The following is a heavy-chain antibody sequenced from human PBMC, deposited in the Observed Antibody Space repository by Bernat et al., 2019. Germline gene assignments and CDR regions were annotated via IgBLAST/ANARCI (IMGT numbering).Heavy chain of an antibody. V-gene: IGHV3-30*03. CDR2: ISYDGSNK. J-gene: IGHJ4*02. CDR1: GFTFSSYG. CDR3: ATEYYYDSCCYLPDY. D-gene: IGHD3-22*01. Sequence: QVQLVESGGGVVQPGRSLRLSCAASGFTFSSYGMHWVRQAPGKGLEWVAVISYDGSNKNYADSVKGRFTISRDNSKKTLYLQMNSLRVEDEAVYYCATEYYYDSCCYLPDYWGQGTLVTVSS.